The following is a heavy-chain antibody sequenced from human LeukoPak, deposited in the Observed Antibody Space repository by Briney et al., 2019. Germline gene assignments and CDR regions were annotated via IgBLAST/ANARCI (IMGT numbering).Heavy chain of an antibody. CDR1: GFTFSSYG. CDR2: IRYDGSKK. D-gene: IGHD2-2*01. J-gene: IGHJ4*02. V-gene: IGHV3-30*02. CDR3: AKNKAYQLLYYFDY. Sequence: PGGSLRLSCAASGFTFSSYGMHWVRQAPGKGPEWVAFIRYDGSKKYYADSVKGRFTISRDNSKNTLYLQMNSLRAEDTAVYYCAKNKAYQLLYYFDYWGQGTLVTVSS.